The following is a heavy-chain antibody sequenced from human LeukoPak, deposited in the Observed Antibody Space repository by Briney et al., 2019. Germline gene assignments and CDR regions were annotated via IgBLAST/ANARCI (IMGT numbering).Heavy chain of an antibody. V-gene: IGHV7-4-1*02. CDR3: ARGPYSGSYSDRGWFDP. Sequence: GASVKVSCKASGYIFTSYAMNWVRQAPGQGLEWMGSINTNTGNPTYAQGFTGRFVFSLDTSVSTAYLQISSLKAEDTAVYYCARGPYSGSYSDRGWFDPWGQGTLVTVSS. CDR1: GYIFTSYA. J-gene: IGHJ5*02. D-gene: IGHD1-26*01. CDR2: INTNTGNP.